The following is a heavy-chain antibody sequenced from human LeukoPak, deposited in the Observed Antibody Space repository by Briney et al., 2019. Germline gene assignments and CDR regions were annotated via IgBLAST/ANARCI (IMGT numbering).Heavy chain of an antibody. CDR3: AGRVTGYSSGYVY. V-gene: IGHV3-23*01. CDR1: GITFSNYA. D-gene: IGHD5-18*01. CDR2: ISGSAHKI. Sequence: PGGSLRLSCVASGITFSNYAVSWVRQAPEKGLDWVSVISGSAHKIRYADSVKGRFTISRDNSENTVYLQMNNLRAEDTAVYYCAGRVTGYSSGYVYWGQGTLVTVSS. J-gene: IGHJ4*02.